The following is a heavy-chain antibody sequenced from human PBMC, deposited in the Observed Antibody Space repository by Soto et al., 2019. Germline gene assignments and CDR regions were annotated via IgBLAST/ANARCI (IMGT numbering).Heavy chain of an antibody. Sequence: QVQLVQSGAEVKKPGASVKVSCKASGYTFTSYDINWVRQATGQGLEWMGWMNPNSGNTGYAQKCXARXTXIRNTSISTAYMELSSLRSEDTAVYYCAREWGGPDYWGQGTLVTVSS. D-gene: IGHD2-8*01. CDR2: MNPNSGNT. J-gene: IGHJ4*02. V-gene: IGHV1-8*01. CDR1: GYTFTSYD. CDR3: AREWGGPDY.